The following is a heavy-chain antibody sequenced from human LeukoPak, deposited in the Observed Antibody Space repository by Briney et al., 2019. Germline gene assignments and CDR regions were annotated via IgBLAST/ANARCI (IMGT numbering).Heavy chain of an antibody. CDR3: ARGIVAAAGLFDY. CDR1: GGSISSYY. D-gene: IGHD6-13*01. Sequence: PSETLSLTCTVSGGSISSYYWSWIRQPPGKGLEWIGYIYYSGNTNYNPSLKSRVTISVDTSKNQFSLKLSSVTAADTAVYYCARGIVAAAGLFDYWGQGTLVTVSS. V-gene: IGHV4-59*01. J-gene: IGHJ4*02. CDR2: IYYSGNT.